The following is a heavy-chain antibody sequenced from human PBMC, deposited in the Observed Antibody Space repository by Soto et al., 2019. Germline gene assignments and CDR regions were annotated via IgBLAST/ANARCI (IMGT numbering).Heavy chain of an antibody. Sequence: GGSLRLSCAASGFTFSDYYMSWIRQAPGKGLEWVSYISSSGSTIYYADSVKGRFTISRDNAKNSPYLQMNSLRAEDTAVYYCARDTDCSSTSCFQYIYWGQGTLVTVSS. V-gene: IGHV3-11*01. CDR3: ARDTDCSSTSCFQYIY. J-gene: IGHJ4*02. CDR2: ISSSGSTI. D-gene: IGHD2-2*01. CDR1: GFTFSDYY.